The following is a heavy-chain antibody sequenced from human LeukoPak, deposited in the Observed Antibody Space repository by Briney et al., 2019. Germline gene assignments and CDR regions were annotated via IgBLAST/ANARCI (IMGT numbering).Heavy chain of an antibody. CDR3: ARHARGIAAHVNWFDP. Sequence: SETLSLTCTVSGGSISSYYWSWIRQPPGKGLEWIGYIYYSGSTNYNPSLKSRVTISVDTSKNQFSLKLSSVTAADTAVYYCARHARGIAAHVNWFDPWGQGTLVTVPS. CDR1: GGSISSYY. V-gene: IGHV4-59*08. D-gene: IGHD6-6*01. CDR2: IYYSGST. J-gene: IGHJ5*02.